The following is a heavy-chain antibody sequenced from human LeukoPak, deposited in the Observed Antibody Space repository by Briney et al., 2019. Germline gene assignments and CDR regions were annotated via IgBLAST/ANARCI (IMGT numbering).Heavy chain of an antibody. V-gene: IGHV4-39*01. D-gene: IGHD3-10*01. CDR2: FYYTGTI. CDR1: GGSMSSTDHF. Sequence: PSETLSLTCIVSGGSMSSTDHFWGWIRQPPGKRLEWIGSFYYTGTIFYSPSLESRGTISIDTSKNQFSLKIRSVTAADTAVYYCARQGVVPNKAGWYFDLWGRGALVTVSS. J-gene: IGHJ2*01. CDR3: ARQGVVPNKAGWYFDL.